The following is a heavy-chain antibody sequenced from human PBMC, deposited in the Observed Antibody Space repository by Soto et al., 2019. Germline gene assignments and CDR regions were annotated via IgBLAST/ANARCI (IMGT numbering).Heavy chain of an antibody. CDR3: AKDLGDNWNYVNCYYGMDV. J-gene: IGHJ6*02. D-gene: IGHD1-7*01. Sequence: GGSLRLSCAASGFTFGYYWMSWVRQAPGKGLEWLATIKWDASEKKYVDSVKGRFTISRDNSKNTLYLQMNSLRAEDTAVYYCAKDLGDNWNYVNCYYGMDVWGQGTTVTVSS. CDR2: IKWDASEK. CDR1: GFTFGYYW. V-gene: IGHV3-7*01.